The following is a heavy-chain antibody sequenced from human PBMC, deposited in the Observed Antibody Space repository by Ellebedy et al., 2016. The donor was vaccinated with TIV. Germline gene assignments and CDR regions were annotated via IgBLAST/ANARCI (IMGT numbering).Heavy chain of an antibody. V-gene: IGHV4-39*01. Sequence: SETLSLXCTVSGGSISSSSYYWGWIRQPPGKGLEWIGSIYYSGSTYYNPSLKSRVTISVDTSKNQFSLKLSSVTAADTAVYYCARGPLGENLDYWGQGTLVTVSS. CDR1: GGSISSSSYY. CDR2: IYYSGST. CDR3: ARGPLGENLDY. J-gene: IGHJ4*02.